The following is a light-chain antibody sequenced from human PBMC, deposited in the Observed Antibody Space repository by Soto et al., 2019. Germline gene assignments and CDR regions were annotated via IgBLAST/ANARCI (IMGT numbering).Light chain of an antibody. CDR1: QSIGSSS. Sequence: EIVLTQSPGTLSLSPGERATLSCRASQSIGSSSLAWYQQKAGQAPSLLIHGGSTRAAGIPDRFSGSGSGTSFTLTISRLEPEDVAVYSCQYYGDSPWTFGQGTKVEIK. CDR2: GGS. V-gene: IGKV3-20*01. J-gene: IGKJ1*01. CDR3: QYYGDSPWT.